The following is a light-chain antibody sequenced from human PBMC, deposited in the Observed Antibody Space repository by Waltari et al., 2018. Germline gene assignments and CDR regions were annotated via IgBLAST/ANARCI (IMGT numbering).Light chain of an antibody. J-gene: IGLJ1*01. Sequence: QSALTQPASVSGSPGPSNTVSCTGTSSDVGRYNLVSWYQHHPPKAPKLMIYEVSKRPSGVSNRFSGSKSGNTASLTISGLQPEDEADYYCCSYAGANTYVFGSGTKVTVL. CDR1: SSDVGRYNL. CDR2: EVS. CDR3: CSYAGANTYV. V-gene: IGLV2-23*02.